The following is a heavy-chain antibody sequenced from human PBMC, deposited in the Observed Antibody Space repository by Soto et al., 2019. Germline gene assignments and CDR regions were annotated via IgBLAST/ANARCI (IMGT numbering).Heavy chain of an antibody. CDR1: GFTFISYG. CDR3: AKDFSSGWYGAPFDP. J-gene: IGHJ5*02. D-gene: IGHD6-19*01. Sequence: SLRLSCAASGFTFISYGMHWVRQAPGKGLEWVAVISYDGSNKYHADSVKGRFTISRDNYKNTLYLQMNSLRVEDTAVYYCAKDFSSGWYGAPFDPWGQGTLVTVSS. CDR2: ISYDGSNK. V-gene: IGHV3-30*18.